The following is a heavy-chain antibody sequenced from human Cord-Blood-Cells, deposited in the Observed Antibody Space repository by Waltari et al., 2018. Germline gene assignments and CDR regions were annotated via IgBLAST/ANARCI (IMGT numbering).Heavy chain of an antibody. CDR1: GFTVSSHY. CDR2: IYSGGST. CDR3: ATGSHASPLYAFDI. J-gene: IGHJ3*02. Sequence: EVQLVETGGGLIQPGGSLRLSFAASGFTVSSHYLIWVRQAPGQGLEWVSVIYSGGSTYYADSVKGRFTISRDNSKNTLYLQMNSLRAEDTAVYYCATGSHASPLYAFDIWGQGTMVTVSS. V-gene: IGHV3-53*02.